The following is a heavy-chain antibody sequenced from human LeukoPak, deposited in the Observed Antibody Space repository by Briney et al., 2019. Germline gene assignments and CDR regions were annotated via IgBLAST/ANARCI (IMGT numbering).Heavy chain of an antibody. V-gene: IGHV4-39*07. J-gene: IGHJ6*03. Sequence: SETLSLTCTVSGGSISSSSYYWGWIRQPPGKGLEWIGSIYYSGSTYYNPSLKSRVTISVDTSKNQFSLKLSSVTAADTAVYYCARVGYYYMDVWGKGTTVTVSS. CDR3: ARVGYYYMDV. CDR1: GGSISSSSYY. D-gene: IGHD3-16*01. CDR2: IYYSGST.